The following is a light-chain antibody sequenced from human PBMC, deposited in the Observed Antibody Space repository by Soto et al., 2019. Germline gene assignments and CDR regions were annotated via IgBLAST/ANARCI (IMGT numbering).Light chain of an antibody. Sequence: EIAMTPSPATLSLSPGERATLSCRASQTIDNTLAWYQRKPGQAPRLLIYVASYRATGIPARFSGSGSGTEYTLTISNLQAEDFAVYYCQQFNNWPHTFGQGTRLEIK. CDR2: VAS. J-gene: IGKJ5*01. V-gene: IGKV3-15*01. CDR1: QTIDNT. CDR3: QQFNNWPHT.